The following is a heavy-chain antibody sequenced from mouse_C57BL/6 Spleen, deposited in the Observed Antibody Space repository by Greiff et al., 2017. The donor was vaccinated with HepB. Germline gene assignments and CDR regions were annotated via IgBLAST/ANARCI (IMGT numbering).Heavy chain of an antibody. V-gene: IGHV1-53*01. J-gene: IGHJ3*01. CDR2: INPSNGGT. Sequence: QVQLQQPGTELVKPGASVKLSCKASGYTFTSYWMHWVKQRPGQGLEWIGNINPSNGGTNYNEKFKGKATLIVDKSSSTAYMQLSSLTSEDSAVYYGARRGGYGDPFAYWGQGTLVTVSA. CDR3: ARRGGYGDPFAY. CDR1: GYTFTSYW. D-gene: IGHD2-13*01.